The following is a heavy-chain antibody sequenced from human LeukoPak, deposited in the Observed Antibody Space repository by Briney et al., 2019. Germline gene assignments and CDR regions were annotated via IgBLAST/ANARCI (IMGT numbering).Heavy chain of an antibody. CDR1: GFTFSSYS. CDR3: ARDKGNSWYYFDY. D-gene: IGHD6-13*01. V-gene: IGHV3-48*01. CDR2: ISTSSTTI. J-gene: IGHJ4*02. Sequence: PGGSLRLSCAASGFTFSSYSMNWVRQAPGKGLEWVSYISTSSTTIYYADSVKGRFTISRDNAKNSLYLQMNSLRVEDTAVYYCARDKGNSWYYFDYWGQGALVSVSS.